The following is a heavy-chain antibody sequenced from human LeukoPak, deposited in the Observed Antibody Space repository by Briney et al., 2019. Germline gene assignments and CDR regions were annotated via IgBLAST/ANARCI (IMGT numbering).Heavy chain of an antibody. CDR1: GVTFSNYA. CDR2: SSASGGHT. D-gene: IGHD6-19*01. Sequence: GGSLRLSCAASGVTFSNYAMTWVRQAPGKGLEWVSSSSASGGHTYYTDSVRGRFTVSRDNSKKTLYLQMNSLRAEATAAYYCARDSSGRGVVGTFDIWGPGSTVTVSS. V-gene: IGHV3-23*01. J-gene: IGHJ3*02. CDR3: ARDSSGRGVVGTFDI.